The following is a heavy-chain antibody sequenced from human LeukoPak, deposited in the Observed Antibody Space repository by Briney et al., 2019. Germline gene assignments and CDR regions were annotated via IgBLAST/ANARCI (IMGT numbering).Heavy chain of an antibody. CDR3: ARDLGYYYYYMDV. V-gene: IGHV4-61*02. Sequence: SETLSLTCTVSGGSISSSSYYWSWIRQPAGKGLEWIGRIYTSGSTNYNPSLKSRVTMSVDTSKNQFSLKLSSVTAADTAVYYCARDLGYYYYYMDVWGKGTTVTISS. D-gene: IGHD7-27*01. CDR2: IYTSGST. J-gene: IGHJ6*03. CDR1: GGSISSSSYY.